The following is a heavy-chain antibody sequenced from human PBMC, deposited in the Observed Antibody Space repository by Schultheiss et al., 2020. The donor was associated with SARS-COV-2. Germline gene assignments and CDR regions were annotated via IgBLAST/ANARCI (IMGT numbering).Heavy chain of an antibody. CDR1: GFTFSSYA. CDR2: ISYDGSNK. V-gene: IGHV3-30-3*01. J-gene: IGHJ6*02. D-gene: IGHD3-10*01. Sequence: GESLKISCAASGFTFSSYAMHWVRQAPGKGLEWVAVISYDGSNKYYADSVKGRFTISRDNSKNTLYLQMNSLRAEDTAVYYCARGGSGSYYDPTRYYYGMDVWGQGTTVTVSS. CDR3: ARGGSGSYYDPTRYYYGMDV.